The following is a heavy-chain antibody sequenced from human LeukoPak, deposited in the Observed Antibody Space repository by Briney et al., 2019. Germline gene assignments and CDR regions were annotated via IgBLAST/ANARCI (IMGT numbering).Heavy chain of an antibody. Sequence: GASVKVSCKASGYTFTSYGISWVRQAPGQGLEWMGWISAYNGNTNYAQKLQGRVTMTTDTSTSTAYMELSRLRSDDTAVYYCASGFVVVPAATHDAFDIWGQGTMVTVSS. CDR3: ASGFVVVPAATHDAFDI. CDR1: GYTFTSYG. J-gene: IGHJ3*02. V-gene: IGHV1-18*01. D-gene: IGHD2-2*01. CDR2: ISAYNGNT.